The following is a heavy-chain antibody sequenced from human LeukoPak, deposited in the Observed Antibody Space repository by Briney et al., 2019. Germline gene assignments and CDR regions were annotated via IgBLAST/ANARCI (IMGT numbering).Heavy chain of an antibody. Sequence: ASVKVSCKASGYTFTGYYMHWVRQAPGQGLEWMGWINPNSGGTNYAQKFQGRVTMTGDTSISTAYMELSRLRSDDTAVYYCARAVGPTMVRGAYNWFDPWGQGTLATVSS. CDR3: ARAVGPTMVRGAYNWFDP. D-gene: IGHD3-10*01. V-gene: IGHV1-2*02. CDR2: INPNSGGT. CDR1: GYTFTGYY. J-gene: IGHJ5*02.